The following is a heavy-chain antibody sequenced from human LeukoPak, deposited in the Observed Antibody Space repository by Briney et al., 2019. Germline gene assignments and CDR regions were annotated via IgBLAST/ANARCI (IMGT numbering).Heavy chain of an antibody. CDR1: GGSISSYY. V-gene: IGHV4-4*07. D-gene: IGHD6-13*01. CDR3: AIDPRSSWYYY. CDR2: IYTSGST. Sequence: SETLSLTCTVAGGSISSYYWSWIRQPAGKGLEWIGRIYTSGSTNYNPSLKSRVTMSVDTSKNQFSLKLSSVTAADTAVYYCAIDPRSSWYYYWVQGTLVTVSS. J-gene: IGHJ4*02.